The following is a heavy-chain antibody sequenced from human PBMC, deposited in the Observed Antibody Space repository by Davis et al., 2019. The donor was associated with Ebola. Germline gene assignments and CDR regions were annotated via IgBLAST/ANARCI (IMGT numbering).Heavy chain of an antibody. CDR2: IDPSDSYT. D-gene: IGHD3-10*01. Sequence: GESLKISCKGFGYSFTTYWITWVRQMPGKGLEWMGRIDPSDSYTNYSPAFQGHVTISADESISTAYLQWSSLKASDTAIYYCARHGSGGMDVWGKGTTVTVSS. CDR3: ARHGSGGMDV. V-gene: IGHV5-10-1*01. CDR1: GYSFTTYW. J-gene: IGHJ6*04.